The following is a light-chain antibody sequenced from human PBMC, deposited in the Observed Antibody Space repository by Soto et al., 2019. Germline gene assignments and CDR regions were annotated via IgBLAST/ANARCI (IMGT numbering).Light chain of an antibody. CDR1: QRVSSH. CDR2: DAS. V-gene: IGKV3-11*01. CDR3: QQRRSWPPTIT. Sequence: EIVLTQSPVTLSVSPGDTATLSCRASQRVSSHLAWYQQRPGQAPRLLIYDASYRATDIPPRFSGSGSGTDFTLTISSLEPEDFAVYYCQQRRSWPPTITFGQGTRLEI. J-gene: IGKJ5*01.